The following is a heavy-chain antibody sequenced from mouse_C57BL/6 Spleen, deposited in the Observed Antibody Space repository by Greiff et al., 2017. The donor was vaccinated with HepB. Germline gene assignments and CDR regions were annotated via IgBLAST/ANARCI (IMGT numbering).Heavy chain of an antibody. CDR1: GYTFTSYW. D-gene: IGHD4-1*01. CDR2: IYPSDSET. V-gene: IGHV1-61*01. CDR3: ARGRTGLDY. J-gene: IGHJ2*01. Sequence: QVQLKQPGAELVRPGSSVKLSCKASGYTFTSYWMDWVKQRPGQGLEWIGNIYPSDSETHYNQKFKDKATLTVDKSSSTAYMQLSSLTSEDSAVYYCARGRTGLDYWGQGTTLTVSS.